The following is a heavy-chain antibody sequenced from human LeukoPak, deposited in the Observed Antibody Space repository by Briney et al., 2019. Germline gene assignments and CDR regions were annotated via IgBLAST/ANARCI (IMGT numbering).Heavy chain of an antibody. J-gene: IGHJ4*02. CDR2: INHSGST. D-gene: IGHD3-22*01. Sequence: PSETLSLTCAVYGGSFSGYYWSWIRQPPGEGLEWIGEINHSGSTNYNPSLKSRVTISVDTSKNQFSLKLSSVTAADTAVYYCARTADYYDSSGYYFDYWGQGTLVTVSS. V-gene: IGHV4-34*01. CDR3: ARTADYYDSSGYYFDY. CDR1: GGSFSGYY.